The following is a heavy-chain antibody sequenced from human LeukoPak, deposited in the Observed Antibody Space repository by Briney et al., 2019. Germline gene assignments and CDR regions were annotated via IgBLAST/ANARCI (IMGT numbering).Heavy chain of an antibody. D-gene: IGHD3-22*01. J-gene: IGHJ4*02. V-gene: IGHV3-23*01. CDR3: ANYYYDILSKN. CDR1: GFTFSSYA. CDR2: ISGSGGST. Sequence: GGSLRLSCATSGFTFSSYAMSWVRQAPGKGLEWVSAISGSGGSTYYADSVKGRFTISRDNSKNTLYLQMNSLRAEDTAVYYCANYYYDILSKNWCQGTLVTVSS.